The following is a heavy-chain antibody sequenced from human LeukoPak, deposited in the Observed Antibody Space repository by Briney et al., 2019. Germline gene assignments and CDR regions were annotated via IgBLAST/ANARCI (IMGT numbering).Heavy chain of an antibody. CDR2: ISSSGSTI. D-gene: IGHD4-17*01. Sequence: GGSLRLSCAASGFTFSSYEMNWVRQAPGKGLEWVSYISSSGSTIYYADSVKGRFTISRDNAKNSLYLQMNSLRAEDTAVYYCARAPMTTVTPFFDYWGQGTLVTVSS. J-gene: IGHJ4*02. CDR3: ARAPMTTVTPFFDY. V-gene: IGHV3-48*03. CDR1: GFTFSSYE.